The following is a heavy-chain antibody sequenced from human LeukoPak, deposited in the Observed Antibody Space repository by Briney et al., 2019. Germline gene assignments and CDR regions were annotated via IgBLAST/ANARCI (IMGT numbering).Heavy chain of an antibody. CDR3: ARDLIMGVVVVIRPMGY. V-gene: IGHV3-30-3*01. CDR2: ISYDGSNK. Sequence: PGRSLRLSCAASGFTFSSYAMHWVRQAPGKGLGWVAVISYDGSNKYYADSVKGRFTISRDNSKNTPYLQMNSLRGEDTAVYYCARDLIMGVVVVIRPMGYWGQGTLVTVSS. D-gene: IGHD3-22*01. CDR1: GFTFSSYA. J-gene: IGHJ4*02.